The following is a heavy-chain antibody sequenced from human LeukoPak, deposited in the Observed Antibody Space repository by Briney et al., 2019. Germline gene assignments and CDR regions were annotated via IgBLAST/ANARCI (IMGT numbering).Heavy chain of an antibody. J-gene: IGHJ4*02. Sequence: PGGSLRLSCAASGFTFSSLAMSWVRPAPGKGLEWVSAISGSGDSTHYADSVKGRFTISRDNSKNTLYLQMNSLRAEDTAVYYCAKGYYYHSSGYQYLDYWGQGTLVTVSS. V-gene: IGHV3-23*01. CDR2: ISGSGDST. CDR3: AKGYYYHSSGYQYLDY. CDR1: GFTFSSLA. D-gene: IGHD3-22*01.